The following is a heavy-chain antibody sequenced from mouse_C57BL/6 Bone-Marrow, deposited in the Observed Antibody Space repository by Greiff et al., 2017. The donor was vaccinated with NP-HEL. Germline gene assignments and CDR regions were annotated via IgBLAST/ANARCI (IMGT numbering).Heavy chain of an antibody. CDR2: IDPSDSYT. Sequence: VKLQQPGAELVMPGASVKLSCKASGYTFTSYWMHWVKQRPGQGLEWIGEIDPSDSYTNYNQKFKGKSTLTVDKSSSTAYMQLSSLTSEDSAVYYCARSDYYGSSQYYFDYWGQGTTLTVSS. D-gene: IGHD1-1*01. V-gene: IGHV1-69*01. CDR3: ARSDYYGSSQYYFDY. CDR1: GYTFTSYW. J-gene: IGHJ2*01.